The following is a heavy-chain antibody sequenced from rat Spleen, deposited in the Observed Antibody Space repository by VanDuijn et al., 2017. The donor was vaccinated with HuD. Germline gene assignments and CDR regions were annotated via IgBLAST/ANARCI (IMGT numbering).Heavy chain of an antibody. V-gene: IGHV2-34*01. D-gene: IGHD1-5*01. CDR1: GFSLTSYS. CDR2: MWYDGDT. Sequence: QVQLKESGPGLVQPSETLSLTCTVSGFSLTSYSVSWVRQPSGKGPEWMGRMWYDGDTAYNSALKSRLSVSRDTSKNQVFLKRNSRQTEDTAIYFCSRDEYRDNWWFGYWGQGVMVTVSS. CDR3: SRDEYRDNWWFGY. J-gene: IGHJ2*01.